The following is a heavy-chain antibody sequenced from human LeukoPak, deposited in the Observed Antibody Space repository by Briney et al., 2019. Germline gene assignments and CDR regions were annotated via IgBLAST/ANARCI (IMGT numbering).Heavy chain of an antibody. V-gene: IGHV3-11*01. CDR1: GFTSSDYY. J-gene: IGHJ4*02. D-gene: IGHD3-9*01. CDR2: ISSGGSTI. Sequence: GGSLRLSCAASGFTSSDYYMSWIRQAPGKGLEWVPYISSGGSTIYYADSVEGRFTISRDNAKNSLYLQMNSLRAEDTAVYYCARDRRGYDILTGYYNWGQGTLVTVSS. CDR3: ARDRRGYDILTGYYN.